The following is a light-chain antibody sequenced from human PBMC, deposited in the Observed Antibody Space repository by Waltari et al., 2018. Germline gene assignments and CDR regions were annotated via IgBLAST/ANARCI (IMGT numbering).Light chain of an antibody. J-gene: IGLJ2*01. Sequence: FMLTQPHSVSESPGKTVTISCTRSSGNIASNYVQWSQQRPGGAPTTIIYEDTPRQSGVPDRFSGSIDSSSNSASLTISGLITEDEADYYCQSYDLNSRVVFGGRTKLTVL. CDR2: EDT. CDR3: QSYDLNSRVV. V-gene: IGLV6-57*03. CDR1: SGNIASNY.